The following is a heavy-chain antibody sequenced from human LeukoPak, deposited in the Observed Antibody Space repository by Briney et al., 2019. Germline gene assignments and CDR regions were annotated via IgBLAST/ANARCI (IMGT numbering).Heavy chain of an antibody. J-gene: IGHJ4*02. D-gene: IGHD4-17*01. Sequence: PSETLSLTCTVSGGSISTYYWSWIRQPAGKGLEWIARIYSSGSTDYNPSLKSRVTMSVDTSKNQFSLKLTSVTAADRAVYYCARVPISTTARGYFDYWGQGTLVTVSS. CDR3: ARVPISTTARGYFDY. CDR2: IYSSGST. V-gene: IGHV4-4*07. CDR1: GGSISTYY.